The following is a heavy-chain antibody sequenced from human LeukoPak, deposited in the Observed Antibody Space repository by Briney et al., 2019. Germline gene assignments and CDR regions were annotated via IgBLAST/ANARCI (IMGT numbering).Heavy chain of an antibody. Sequence: GGSLRLSCAASGFTFDDYAMHWVRQAPGKGLGWVSGISWNSGSIGYADSVKGRFTISRDNAKNSLYLQMNSLRAEDTALYYCAKDRGYGDYIYDYWGQGTLVTVSS. CDR1: GFTFDDYA. D-gene: IGHD4-17*01. J-gene: IGHJ4*02. V-gene: IGHV3-9*01. CDR2: ISWNSGSI. CDR3: AKDRGYGDYIYDY.